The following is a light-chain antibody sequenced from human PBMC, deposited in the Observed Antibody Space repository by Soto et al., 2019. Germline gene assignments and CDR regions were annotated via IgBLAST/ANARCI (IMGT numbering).Light chain of an antibody. J-gene: IGLJ1*01. Sequence: QSVLAQSPSASAAPGQRVTISCSGSSSNIPYQFVSWYKQFPGMAPTLLIYDNSRRPSGVPDRFSATKSGPSATLDIAGLQTADEAVYYCASWDSDLDGFVFGPGTKVTV. CDR3: ASWDSDLDGFV. V-gene: IGLV1-51*01. CDR2: DNS. CDR1: SSNIPYQF.